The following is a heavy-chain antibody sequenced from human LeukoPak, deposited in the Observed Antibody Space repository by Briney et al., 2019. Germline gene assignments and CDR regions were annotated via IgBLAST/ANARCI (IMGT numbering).Heavy chain of an antibody. J-gene: IGHJ3*02. CDR3: ARGLPEDYYDSSGYSYI. D-gene: IGHD3-22*01. Sequence: ASVKVSCKASGYTFTGYYMHWVRQAPGQGLERMGWINPNSGGTNYAQKFQGRVTMTRDTSISTAYMELSRLRSDDTAVYYCARGLPEDYYDSSGYSYIWGQGTMVTVSS. CDR1: GYTFTGYY. CDR2: INPNSGGT. V-gene: IGHV1-2*02.